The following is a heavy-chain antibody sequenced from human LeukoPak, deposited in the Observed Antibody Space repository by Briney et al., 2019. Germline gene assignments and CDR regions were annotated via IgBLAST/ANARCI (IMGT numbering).Heavy chain of an antibody. J-gene: IGHJ4*02. Sequence: PGGSLRLSCAASGFTFSSYAMGWVRQAPGKGPEWVSSISGSGGHTYFADSVEGRFTISRDNSKNTLDLQMNSLKVEDTAVYYCAKFRYRSNDNNYLDFNYWGQGTLVTVSS. CDR2: ISGSGGHT. V-gene: IGHV3-23*01. D-gene: IGHD2-8*01. CDR3: AKFRYRSNDNNYLDFNY. CDR1: GFTFSSYA.